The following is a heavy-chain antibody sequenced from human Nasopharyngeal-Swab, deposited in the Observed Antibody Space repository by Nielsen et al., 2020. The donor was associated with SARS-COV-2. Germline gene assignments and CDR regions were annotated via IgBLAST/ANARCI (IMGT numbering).Heavy chain of an antibody. V-gene: IGHV1-69*13. CDR3: AVASSGWYFPQGAFDI. D-gene: IGHD6-19*01. J-gene: IGHJ3*02. CDR2: IIPIFGTA. CDR1: GGTFISYS. Sequence: SVQVTCKASGGTFISYSISWLRQAPGQGLEWMGGIIPIFGTANYAQKFQGRVTITADESTSTAYMELSSLRSEDTAVYYCAVASSGWYFPQGAFDIWGQGTMVTVSS.